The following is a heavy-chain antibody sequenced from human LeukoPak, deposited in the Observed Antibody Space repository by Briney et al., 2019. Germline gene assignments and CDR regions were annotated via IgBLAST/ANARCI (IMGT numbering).Heavy chain of an antibody. Sequence: GGSLRLSCAASGFTFSSYEMNWVRQAPGKGLEWVSYISSSGSTIYYADSVKGRFTISRDNAKNSLYLQMNSLRAEDTAVYYCARDGGVLRYFDWFVWGQGTMVTVSS. CDR3: ARDGGVLRYFDWFV. CDR1: GFTFSSYE. V-gene: IGHV3-48*03. D-gene: IGHD3-9*01. CDR2: ISSSGSTI. J-gene: IGHJ3*01.